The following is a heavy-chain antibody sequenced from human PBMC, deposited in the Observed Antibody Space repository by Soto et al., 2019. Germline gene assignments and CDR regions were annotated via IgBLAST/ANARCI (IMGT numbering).Heavy chain of an antibody. CDR2: MNPNSGNT. J-gene: IGHJ3*02. Sequence: ASVKVSCKASGYTFTSYDINWVRQATGQGLEWMGWMNPNSGNTGYAQKFQGRVTMTRNTSISTAYMELRSLRSDDTAVYYCARDSSGYYYAPDAFDIWGQGTMVTVSS. D-gene: IGHD3-22*01. CDR1: GYTFTSYD. V-gene: IGHV1-8*01. CDR3: ARDSSGYYYAPDAFDI.